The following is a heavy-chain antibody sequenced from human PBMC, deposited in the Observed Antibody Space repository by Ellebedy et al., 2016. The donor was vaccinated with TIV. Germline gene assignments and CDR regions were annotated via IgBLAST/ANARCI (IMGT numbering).Heavy chain of an antibody. V-gene: IGHV3-23*01. CDR1: GFSFSTYW. Sequence: GESLKISXAASGFSFSTYWLSWVRQAPGKGLEWISAISGSGGSTYHADSVKGRFTISRDNSKNTLYLQMNSLRVEDTAVYNCATPSYSSSWYVGYWGQGTLVTVYS. CDR3: ATPSYSSSWYVGY. J-gene: IGHJ4*02. CDR2: ISGSGGST. D-gene: IGHD6-13*01.